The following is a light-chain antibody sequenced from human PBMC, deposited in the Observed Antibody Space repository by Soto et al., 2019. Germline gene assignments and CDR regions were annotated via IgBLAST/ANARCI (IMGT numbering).Light chain of an antibody. CDR2: AAS. J-gene: IGKJ5*01. Sequence: DIQMTQSPSSLSASVGDRVTITCRASQNIANYLNWYQQKPGKAPNLLIYAASSLQSGVPSRFSGSGSGTDFTLPISSLQPEDFATYYCQHSYTTPITFGQGTRLEIK. CDR3: QHSYTTPIT. CDR1: QNIANY. V-gene: IGKV1-39*01.